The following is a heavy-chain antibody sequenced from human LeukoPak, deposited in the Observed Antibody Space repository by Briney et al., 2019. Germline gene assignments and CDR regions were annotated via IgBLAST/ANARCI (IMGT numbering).Heavy chain of an antibody. V-gene: IGHV4-39*07. J-gene: IGHJ4*02. Sequence: SETLSLTCIVSGGSISTNTYYWGWIRLPPGKGLEWIGEIHHRGTTYYNPSLRSLVTISVDTSKNQFSLRLTYVTAADTAVYYYARVTYNGYQHFDYWGQG. CDR1: GGSISTNTYY. CDR2: IHHRGTT. D-gene: IGHD4-23*01. CDR3: ARVTYNGYQHFDY.